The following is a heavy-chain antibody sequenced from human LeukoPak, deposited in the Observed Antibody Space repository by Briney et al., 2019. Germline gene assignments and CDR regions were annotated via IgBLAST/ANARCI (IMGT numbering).Heavy chain of an antibody. J-gene: IGHJ4*02. CDR2: ISGSGGST. V-gene: IGHV3-23*01. CDR1: GFTFSTYG. D-gene: IGHD2-2*01. Sequence: GGSLRLSCAASGFTFSTYGMSWVRQAPGKGLEWVSAISGSGGSTYYADSVEGRFTISRDNSKNTLYLQMNSLRAEDTAVYYCAKDGGYCSSISCSRYFDYWGQGTLVTVSS. CDR3: AKDGGYCSSISCSRYFDY.